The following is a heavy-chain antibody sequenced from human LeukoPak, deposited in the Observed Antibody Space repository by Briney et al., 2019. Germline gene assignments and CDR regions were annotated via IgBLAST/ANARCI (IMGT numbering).Heavy chain of an antibody. Sequence: GGSLRLSCAVSGFTFSDYYMSWIRQAPGKGLEWVLYISSSGSTIYYADSVKGRFTISRDNAKNSLYLQMNTLRAEDTSVYYCARVWDGYSGEDYWGQGTLVTVSS. CDR2: ISSSGSTI. CDR1: GFTFSDYY. CDR3: ARVWDGYSGEDY. D-gene: IGHD5-18*01. V-gene: IGHV3-11*04. J-gene: IGHJ4*02.